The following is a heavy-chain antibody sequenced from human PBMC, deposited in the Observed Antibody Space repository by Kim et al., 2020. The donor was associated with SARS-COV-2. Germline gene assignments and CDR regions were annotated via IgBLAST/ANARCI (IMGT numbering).Heavy chain of an antibody. Sequence: YNPSLKSQVTIAVDTPKSQFSLKLSSVSAADTAVYYCARVPLESDTLFDPWGQGTLVTVSS. D-gene: IGHD2-2*02. J-gene: IGHJ5*02. CDR3: ARVPLESDTLFDP. V-gene: IGHV4-59*01.